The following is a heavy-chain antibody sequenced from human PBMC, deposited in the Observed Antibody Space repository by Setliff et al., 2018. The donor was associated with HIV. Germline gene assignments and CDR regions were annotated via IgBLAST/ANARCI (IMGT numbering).Heavy chain of an antibody. J-gene: IGHJ4*02. CDR1: GFTVSNDY. Sequence: GRSLRLSCAASGFTVSNDYMSWVRQAPGRGLEWVSVIHSGGSTYYAGSVKGRFIISRDNSKNTLYLQMNSLRAEDTAVYYCARESYNYGYNDWGQGTLVTVSS. CDR2: IHSGGST. CDR3: ARESYNYGYND. V-gene: IGHV3-66*01. D-gene: IGHD5-18*01.